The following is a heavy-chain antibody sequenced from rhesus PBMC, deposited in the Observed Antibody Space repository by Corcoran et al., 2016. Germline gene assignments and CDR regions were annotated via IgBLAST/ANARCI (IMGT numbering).Heavy chain of an antibody. J-gene: IGHJ5-1*01. D-gene: IGHD5-12*01. CDR2: GYGTGGTA. Sequence: VQLRQSGPGPVRPREPLSLSFGFSGVSCSAALDWSSGCRAPGGGLEWFGYGYGTGGTAPYNRSLKHRRTGSSDASTEQFSLKVYSVTAAYTAVYFGAGNPVHSNSPVNAWDPGVLVIVSS. CDR3: AGNPVHSNSPVNA. V-gene: IGHV4-76*01. CDR1: GVSCSAALD.